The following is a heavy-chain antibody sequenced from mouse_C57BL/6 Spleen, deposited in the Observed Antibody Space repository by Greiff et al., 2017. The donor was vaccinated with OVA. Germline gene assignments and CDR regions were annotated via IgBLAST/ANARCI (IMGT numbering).Heavy chain of an antibody. CDR3: ARSDYDYDEDY. CDR2: IYPGDGDT. J-gene: IGHJ2*01. CDR1: GYAFSSSW. Sequence: QVQLQQSGPELVKPGASVKISCKASGYAFSSSWMNWVKQRPGKGLEWIGRIYPGDGDTNYNGKFKGKATLTADKSSSTAYMQLSSLTSEDSAVYFCARSDYDYDEDYWGQGTTLTVSS. D-gene: IGHD2-4*01. V-gene: IGHV1-82*01.